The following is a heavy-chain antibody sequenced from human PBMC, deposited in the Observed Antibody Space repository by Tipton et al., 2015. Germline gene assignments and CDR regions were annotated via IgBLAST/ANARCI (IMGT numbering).Heavy chain of an antibody. CDR1: GDSINRYY. CDR2: IYYTGST. CDR3: AREAYSSSGLIFDY. V-gene: IGHV4-59*01. Sequence: TLSLTCSVSGDSINRYYWSWIRQPPGKGLECIGYIYYTGSTHYNPSLKSRVTISVDTSKSQFFLKLSSVTAADTAVYYCAREAYSSSGLIFDYWGQGTLVTVSS. J-gene: IGHJ4*02. D-gene: IGHD6-6*01.